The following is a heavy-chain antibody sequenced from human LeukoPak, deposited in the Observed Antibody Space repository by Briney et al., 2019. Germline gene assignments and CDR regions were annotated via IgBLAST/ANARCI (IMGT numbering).Heavy chain of an antibody. J-gene: IGHJ4*02. Sequence: GESLKISCKGSGYSFTSYWIGWVRQMPGKGLEWMGIIYPGDSDTRYSPSFQGQVTISADKSISTAYLQWSSLKASDTAMYYCARQAPTSKQWLVLPSYFDYWGQGTLVTVSS. CDR3: ARQAPTSKQWLVLPSYFDY. CDR1: GYSFTSYW. CDR2: IYPGDSDT. D-gene: IGHD6-19*01. V-gene: IGHV5-51*01.